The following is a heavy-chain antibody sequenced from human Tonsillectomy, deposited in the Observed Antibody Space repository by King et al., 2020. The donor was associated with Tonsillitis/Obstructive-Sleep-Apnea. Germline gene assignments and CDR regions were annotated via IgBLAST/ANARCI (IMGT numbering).Heavy chain of an antibody. CDR1: GFTFADYD. V-gene: IGHV3-49*05. CDR3: TRDPLGSHYDWK. Sequence: VQLVESGGDLVKPGRSLRLSCSASGFTFADYDISWFRQAPGKGLEWICFIRSRAYDGTSEFAPSVQGRCVMSRDDSKGIAYLQLSGLKTEDTAVYFCTRDPLGSHYDWKWGQGTRVTVSS. J-gene: IGHJ4*02. D-gene: IGHD1-1*01. CDR2: IRSRAYDGTS.